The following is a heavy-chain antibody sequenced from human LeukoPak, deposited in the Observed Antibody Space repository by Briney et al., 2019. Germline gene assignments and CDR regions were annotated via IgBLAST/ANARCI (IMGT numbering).Heavy chain of an antibody. D-gene: IGHD6-19*01. CDR3: AREVRREQWLVT. J-gene: IGHJ5*02. Sequence: GGSLRLSCAASGFTFSSFGMHWVRQAPGKGLEWVADIWFDGKNEHFADSVKGRFTISRDNSKNTMYLQINSLRAEDTAVYYCAREVRREQWLVTWGQGTLVTVSS. V-gene: IGHV3-33*01. CDR1: GFTFSSFG. CDR2: IWFDGKNE.